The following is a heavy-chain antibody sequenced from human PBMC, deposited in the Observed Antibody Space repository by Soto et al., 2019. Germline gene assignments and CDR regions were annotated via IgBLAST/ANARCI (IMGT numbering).Heavy chain of an antibody. Sequence: GGSLRLSCAASGFTVSINYMSWVRQAPGKGLEWVSVIYSGGSTYYADSVKGRFTISRDNSKNTLYLQMNSLRAEDTAVYYCASDLTVTTGYYYYYGMDVWGQGTTVTAP. V-gene: IGHV3-66*01. CDR3: ASDLTVTTGYYYYYGMDV. D-gene: IGHD4-17*01. J-gene: IGHJ6*02. CDR2: IYSGGST. CDR1: GFTVSINY.